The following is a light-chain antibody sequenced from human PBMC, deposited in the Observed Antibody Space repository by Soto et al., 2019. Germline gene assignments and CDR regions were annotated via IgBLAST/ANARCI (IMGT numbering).Light chain of an antibody. CDR1: QGVGTD. Sequence: DMVMTQSPDTLSLSPGERATLSCRASQGVGTDLACYQLRPGQVPRLLIYGSSTRATGDPARFSGSGSGTDFTLTISSLQYEDCAVYSCQHYNHWPLTFGGGTKVEIK. J-gene: IGKJ4*01. CDR2: GSS. CDR3: QHYNHWPLT. V-gene: IGKV3-15*01.